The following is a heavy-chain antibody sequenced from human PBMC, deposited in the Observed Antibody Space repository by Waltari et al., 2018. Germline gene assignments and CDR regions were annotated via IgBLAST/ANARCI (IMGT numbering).Heavy chain of an antibody. CDR1: GYTFTDYG. D-gene: IGHD2-21*01. V-gene: IGHV1-2*06. CDR2: INPNSGGT. Sequence: QVQLVQSGTEVKKPGASVKVTCKASGYTFTDYGISWVRQAPGQGLEWMGRINPNSGGTNYAQKFQGRVTMTRDTSISTAYMELSRLRSDDTAVYYCARGRVKDYWGQGTLVTVSS. J-gene: IGHJ4*02. CDR3: ARGRVKDY.